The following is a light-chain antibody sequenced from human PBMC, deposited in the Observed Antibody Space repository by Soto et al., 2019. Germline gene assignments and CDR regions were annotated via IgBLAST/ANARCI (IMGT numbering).Light chain of an antibody. Sequence: QSVLTQPASVSGSPGQSITISCTGTSADVGGSVYVSWYQHHPGKAPKLMVFDVNRRPSGVSDRFSDSKSGNTASLTISGLQPEDEADYYCASYTSTSTYVFGTGTKLTVL. CDR3: ASYTSTSTYV. V-gene: IGLV2-14*03. CDR2: DVN. CDR1: SADVGGSVY. J-gene: IGLJ1*01.